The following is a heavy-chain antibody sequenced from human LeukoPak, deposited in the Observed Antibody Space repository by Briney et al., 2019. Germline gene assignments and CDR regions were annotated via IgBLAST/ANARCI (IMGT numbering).Heavy chain of an antibody. CDR3: AKDVSRFLEWLDY. V-gene: IGHV3-23*01. D-gene: IGHD3-3*01. CDR2: IIGSGHNT. Sequence: GGSLRLSWAASGFTFSSYGMSWVRQAPGKGLGGVSVIIGSGHNTYYADSVKGPCTISRDNSKNTVYLEMNSLRVEDTAVYYCAKDVSRFLEWLDYWGQGTLVTVSS. CDR1: GFTFSSYG. J-gene: IGHJ4*02.